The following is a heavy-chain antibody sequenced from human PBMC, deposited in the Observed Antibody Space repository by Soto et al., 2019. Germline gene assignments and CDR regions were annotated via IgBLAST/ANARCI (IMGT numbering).Heavy chain of an antibody. CDR1: GGSISSDSFY. D-gene: IGHD2-15*01. Sequence: PSETLSLTCTVSGGSISSDSFYWAWIRQPPGKGLGWIGIIYYSGDTYYNPSLAGRLTMSVDTSNQFSLTLRSVTAADTALYYCARNQPQRYCSGGTCRPAYGMDVWGQGTTVTVSS. CDR3: ARNQPQRYCSGGTCRPAYGMDV. J-gene: IGHJ6*02. CDR2: IYYSGDT. V-gene: IGHV4-39*01.